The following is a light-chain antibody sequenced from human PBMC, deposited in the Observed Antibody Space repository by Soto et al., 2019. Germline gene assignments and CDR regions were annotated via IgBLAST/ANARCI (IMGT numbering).Light chain of an antibody. Sequence: QSVLTQPPSVSGAPGQRVTLSCTGNTSNLGAGYDVHWYQQLPGAAPKLVIFGNRNRPSGVPERFSGSKSGTSASLAITGLQAEDEADYCCQAYDYSLTASVFGGGTKLTVL. V-gene: IGLV1-40*01. J-gene: IGLJ3*02. CDR3: QAYDYSLTASV. CDR2: GNR. CDR1: TSNLGAGYD.